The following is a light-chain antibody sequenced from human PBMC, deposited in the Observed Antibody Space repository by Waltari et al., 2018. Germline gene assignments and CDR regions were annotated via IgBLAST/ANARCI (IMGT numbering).Light chain of an antibody. Sequence: EIVMTQSPATLSVSPGERVTLSCRASQSVSSNLAWYQQKRGQAPRLLIYGASTRVTGIPARFSGSGSGTEFTLTISSLQSEDFAVYFCQQYYTTPFTFGPGTKVDIK. CDR3: QQYYTTPFT. J-gene: IGKJ3*01. CDR1: QSVSSN. V-gene: IGKV3-15*01. CDR2: GAS.